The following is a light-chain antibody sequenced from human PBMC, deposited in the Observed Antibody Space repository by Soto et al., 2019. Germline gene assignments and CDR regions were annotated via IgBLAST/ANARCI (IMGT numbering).Light chain of an antibody. CDR3: QQYKSYPST. V-gene: IGKV1-5*01. J-gene: IGKJ1*01. Sequence: EIQMTQFPSTLSASLGDRVTITCRASQSISSWLAWYQQKPGKAPRLLIYDASSLESGVPSRFSGSGSGTEFTLTISSLQPDDFATFYCQQYKSYPSTFGQGTKVDIK. CDR2: DAS. CDR1: QSISSW.